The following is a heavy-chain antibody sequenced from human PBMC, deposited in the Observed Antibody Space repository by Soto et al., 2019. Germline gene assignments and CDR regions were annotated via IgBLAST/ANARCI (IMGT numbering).Heavy chain of an antibody. CDR3: ARAPLRSQYNWFDP. CDR1: GGSISSGDYY. V-gene: IGHV4-30-4*01. J-gene: IGHJ5*02. CDR2: IYYSGST. D-gene: IGHD3-3*01. Sequence: KSSETLSLTCTVSGGSISSGDYYWSWIRQPPGKGLEWIGYIYYSGSTYYNPSLKSRVTISVDTSKNQFSLKLSSVTAADTAVYYCARAPLRSQYNWFDPWGQGTLVTVSS.